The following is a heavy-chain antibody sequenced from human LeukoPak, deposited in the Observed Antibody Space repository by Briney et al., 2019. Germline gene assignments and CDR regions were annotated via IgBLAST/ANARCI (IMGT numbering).Heavy chain of an antibody. V-gene: IGHV3-48*04. CDR1: GFTFSSYG. J-gene: IGHJ4*02. CDR3: ARGSFLITFGGFIG. D-gene: IGHD3-16*02. Sequence: GSLRLSCAASGFTFSSYGMHWVRQAPGKGLEWVSYISSSGSPIYYADSVKGRFTISRDNAKNSLFLQMNSLRAEDTAVYYCARGSFLITFGGFIGWGQGTLVTVSS. CDR2: ISSSGSPI.